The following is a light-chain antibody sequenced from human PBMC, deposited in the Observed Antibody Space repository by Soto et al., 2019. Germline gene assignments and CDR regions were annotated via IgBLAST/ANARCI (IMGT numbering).Light chain of an antibody. CDR1: SGHSNYA. CDR3: QTWGTGSAGVV. Sequence: QLVLTQSPSASASLGASVKLTCTLSSGHSNYAIAWHQQQPEKGPRFLMKVNSGGSHIKGDGIPDRFSGSSSGAERYLFISSLQSEDEADYYCQTWGTGSAGVVFGGGTQLTVL. CDR2: VNSGGSH. V-gene: IGLV4-69*01. J-gene: IGLJ7*01.